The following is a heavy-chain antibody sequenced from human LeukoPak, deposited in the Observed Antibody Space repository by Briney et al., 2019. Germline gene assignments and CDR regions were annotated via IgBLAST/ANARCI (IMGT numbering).Heavy chain of an antibody. J-gene: IGHJ5*02. CDR1: GYTFTSYY. CDR2: INPSGGST. V-gene: IGHV1-46*01. Sequence: ALVKVSCKASGYTFTSYYMHWVRQAPGQGLEWMGIINPSGGSTSYAQKFQGRVTMTRDTSTSTVYMELSSLRSEDTAVYYCARYDSIGDDGFDPWGQGTLVTVSS. CDR3: ARYDSIGDDGFDP. D-gene: IGHD3-10*01.